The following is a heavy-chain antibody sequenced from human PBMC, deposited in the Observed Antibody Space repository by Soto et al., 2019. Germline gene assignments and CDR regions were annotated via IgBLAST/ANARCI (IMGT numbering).Heavy chain of an antibody. CDR3: VGEPADPRGGFAP. CDR2: INNSGST. V-gene: IGHV4-34*01. J-gene: IGHJ5*02. Sequence: SETLSLTCAVYGGSFSGYYWSWIRQPPGKGLEWIGEINNSGSTNYNPSLKSRVTISVDTSKNQFSLKLSSVTAADTAVYYCVGEPADPRGGFAPRTQGTLDPVSS. CDR1: GGSFSGYY. D-gene: IGHD2-2*01.